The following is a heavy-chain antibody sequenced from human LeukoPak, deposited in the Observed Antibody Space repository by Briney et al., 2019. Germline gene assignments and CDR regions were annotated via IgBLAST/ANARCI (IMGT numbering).Heavy chain of an antibody. V-gene: IGHV3-73*01. D-gene: IGHD1-26*01. J-gene: IGHJ5*02. CDR2: IDKEKNSYATAS. Sequence: GGSLRLSCAASGFTFSGSAIYWVRQSFGKGLEWIGRIDKEKNSYATASAYAVSVEGRFTVSRDDSKNMAFLQMSGLKTEDTALYFCTRDSGTYNWLDPWGQGTLVTVSS. CDR3: TRDSGTYNWLDP. CDR1: GFTFSGSA.